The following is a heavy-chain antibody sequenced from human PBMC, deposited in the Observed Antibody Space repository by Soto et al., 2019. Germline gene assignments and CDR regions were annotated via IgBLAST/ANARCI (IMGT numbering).Heavy chain of an antibody. Sequence: QVQLVESGGGVVQPGRSLRLSCAASGFTFSSYAMHWVRQAPGKGLEWVAVISYQDGNSKYYADSVKGRFSISRDNSKSTLYLQLKSLRAEDTAVYYCARHKRDTYGDYVDYWGQGTLVTVSS. J-gene: IGHJ4*02. D-gene: IGHD4-17*01. CDR2: ISYQDGNSK. CDR3: ARHKRDTYGDYVDY. CDR1: GFTFSSYA. V-gene: IGHV3-30-3*01.